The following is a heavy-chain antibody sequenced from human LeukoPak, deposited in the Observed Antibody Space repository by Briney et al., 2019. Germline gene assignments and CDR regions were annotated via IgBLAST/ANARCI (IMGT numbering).Heavy chain of an antibody. D-gene: IGHD6-19*01. CDR3: ASSSGGSYRDAFDI. Sequence: ASVKVSCKASGYTFTGYYMHWVRQAPGQGLEWMGWINPNSGGTNYAQKFQGRVTMTRDTSISTAYMELSRLRSDDTAVYYCASSSGGSYRDAFDIWGQGTMVTVSS. J-gene: IGHJ3*02. CDR1: GYTFTGYY. CDR2: INPNSGGT. V-gene: IGHV1-2*02.